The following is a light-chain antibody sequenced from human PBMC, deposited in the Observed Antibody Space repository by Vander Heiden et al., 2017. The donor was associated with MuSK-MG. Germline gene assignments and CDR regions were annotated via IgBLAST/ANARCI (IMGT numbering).Light chain of an antibody. J-gene: IGLJ1*01. CDR3: CSYGGSFDV. Sequence: QSALTHPRSVSGSPGQSVTISCTGTRRDVGGHHYVTWYQQHPGKVPNLMIYDVSKRPSGVPERCSGSKSGNTASLTISGLQAEDEADYYCCSYGGSFDVFGTGTKVTVL. CDR1: RRDVGGHHY. V-gene: IGLV2-11*01. CDR2: DVS.